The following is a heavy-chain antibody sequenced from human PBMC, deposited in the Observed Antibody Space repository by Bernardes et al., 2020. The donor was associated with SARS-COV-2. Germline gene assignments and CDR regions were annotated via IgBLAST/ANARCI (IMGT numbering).Heavy chain of an antibody. CDR1: GFTFSSYS. Sequence: GSLRLSCAASGFTFSSYSMNWVRQSPGKGLECVSYISSSSSTIYYADSVKGRFTISRDNAKNSLYLQMNSLRAEDTAVYYCARDNDPPNWYFDLWGRGTLVTVSS. J-gene: IGHJ2*01. D-gene: IGHD2-8*01. V-gene: IGHV3-48*01. CDR3: ARDNDPPNWYFDL. CDR2: ISSSSSTI.